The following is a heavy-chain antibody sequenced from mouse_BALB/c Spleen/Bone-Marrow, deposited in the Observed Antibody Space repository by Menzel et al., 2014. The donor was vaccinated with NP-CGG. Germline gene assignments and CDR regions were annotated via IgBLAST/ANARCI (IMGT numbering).Heavy chain of an antibody. CDR3: ARYRLGTYFDY. CDR2: IDPANGNT. V-gene: IGHV14-3*02. Sequence: QLQQPGAELVKPGASVKLSCTASGFNIKDTYMHWVKQRPEQGLEWIGRIDPANGNTKYDPKFQGKATITADTSSNTAYLQLSSLTSEDTAVYYCARYRLGTYFDYWGQGTTLTVSS. D-gene: IGHD1-2*01. J-gene: IGHJ2*01. CDR1: GFNIKDTY.